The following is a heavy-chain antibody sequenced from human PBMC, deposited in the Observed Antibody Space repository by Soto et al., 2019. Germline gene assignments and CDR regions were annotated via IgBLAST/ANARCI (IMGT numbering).Heavy chain of an antibody. V-gene: IGHV4-39*01. CDR2: ISYSGNT. CDR3: ASYYYDSSGYYYVPGVY. D-gene: IGHD3-22*01. CDR1: GGSISSSSYY. Sequence: QLQLQESGPGLVKPSETLSHTCTVSGGSISSSSYYWGWIRQPPGKGLEWIGSISYSGNTYYNPSLKSRVTISVDTSKNQFSLKLSSVTAADTAVYYCASYYYDSSGYYYVPGVYWGQGTLVTVSS. J-gene: IGHJ4*02.